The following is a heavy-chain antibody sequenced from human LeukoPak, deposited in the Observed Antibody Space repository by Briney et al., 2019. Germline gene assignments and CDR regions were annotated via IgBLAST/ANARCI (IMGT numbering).Heavy chain of an antibody. CDR3: AREVSGSGYYRPDAFDI. D-gene: IGHD3-3*01. CDR2: IYTSGST. J-gene: IGHJ3*02. CDR1: GCSISSYD. V-gene: IGHV4-4*07. Sequence: PSETLCLTCTVSGCSISSYDLSWIRQPAGKGLEWIGRIYTSGSTNYNASFESRGTISVDKSENQFSLKLSSVTAADTAVYYCAREVSGSGYYRPDAFDIWGQGTMVTVSS.